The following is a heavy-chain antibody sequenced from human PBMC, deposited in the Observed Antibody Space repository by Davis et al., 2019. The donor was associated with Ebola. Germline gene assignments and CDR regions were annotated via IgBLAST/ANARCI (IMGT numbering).Heavy chain of an antibody. CDR2: ISISSTYI. V-gene: IGHV3-21*01. Sequence: GESLKISCAASGFIFSNYDMNWVRQAPGKGLEWVSSISISSTYIYYADSVKGRFTISRDNSKNTLFLQMNSLRAEDTAVYYCAKDYHDYGDSTHTLDSWGQGTLVTVSS. D-gene: IGHD4-17*01. J-gene: IGHJ4*02. CDR1: GFIFSNYD. CDR3: AKDYHDYGDSTHTLDS.